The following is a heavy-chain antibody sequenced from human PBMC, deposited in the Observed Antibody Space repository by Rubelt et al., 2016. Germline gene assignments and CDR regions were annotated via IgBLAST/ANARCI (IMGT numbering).Heavy chain of an antibody. J-gene: IGHJ4*02. CDR1: GDSVSSYY. D-gene: IGHD3-22*01. CDR2: IYYSGST. V-gene: IGHV4-59*02. CDR3: ARSDSSGYYFVY. Sequence: QVQLQESGPGLVEPSETLSLTCNVSGDSVSSYYWSWIRQPPGKGLEWIGYIYYSGSTTYNHSLKRRVTISLDTSKNQFFLIMSFVSAADTAMYYCARSDSSGYYFVYWGPGTRVTVSS.